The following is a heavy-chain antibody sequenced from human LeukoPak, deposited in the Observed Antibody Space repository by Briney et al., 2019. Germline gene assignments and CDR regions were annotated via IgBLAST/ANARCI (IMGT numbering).Heavy chain of an antibody. CDR2: IIPIFGTA. D-gene: IGHD3-22*01. J-gene: IGHJ4*02. CDR3: ARDWGDYYDSSGYTSTGY. Sequence: SVKVSCKASGGTFSSYAISWVRQAPGQGLEWMGGIIPIFGTANYAQKFQGRVTITADESTSTAYMELSSLRSEHTAVYYCARDWGDYYDSSGYTSTGYWGQGTLVTVSS. V-gene: IGHV1-69*13. CDR1: GGTFSSYA.